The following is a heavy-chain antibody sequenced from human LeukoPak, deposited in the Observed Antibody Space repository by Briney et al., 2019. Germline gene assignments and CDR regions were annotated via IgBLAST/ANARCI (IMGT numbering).Heavy chain of an antibody. Sequence: GGSLRLSCAASGFIFSSSWMSWVRQAPGKGLEWVANIKKDGSEKYYVDSVKGRFTISRDNAKNSLYLQMDSLRAEDTAFYYCVRISTSVAGADYWGQGTLVTVSS. CDR2: IKKDGSEK. V-gene: IGHV3-7*01. CDR1: GFIFSSSW. J-gene: IGHJ4*02. CDR3: VRISTSVAGADY. D-gene: IGHD6-19*01.